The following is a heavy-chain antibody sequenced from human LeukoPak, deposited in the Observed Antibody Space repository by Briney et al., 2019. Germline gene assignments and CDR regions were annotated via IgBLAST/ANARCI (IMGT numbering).Heavy chain of an antibody. J-gene: IGHJ3*02. D-gene: IGHD5-18*01. Sequence: PGGSLRLSCAASGFTFSTYAMHWVRQAPGKGLEWVAVISYDGSSKYYADSVKGRFTISSDNSKNTLYLQMNSLRAEDTAVYYCARARSSYGYGDAFDIWGQGTMVTVSS. CDR1: GFTFSTYA. CDR2: ISYDGSSK. V-gene: IGHV3-30*04. CDR3: ARARSSYGYGDAFDI.